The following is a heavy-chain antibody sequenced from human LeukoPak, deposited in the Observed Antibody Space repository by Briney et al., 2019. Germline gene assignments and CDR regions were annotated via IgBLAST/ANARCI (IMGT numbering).Heavy chain of an antibody. D-gene: IGHD2-15*01. V-gene: IGHV3-48*03. CDR2: ISSSGSGK. J-gene: IGHJ4*02. CDR1: GFTFRNYE. CDR3: AREEGPGRVVYYDY. Sequence: GGSLRLSCAASGFTFRNYEMNWVRQAPGKGLEWVSYISSSGSGKFYTDSVKGRFTVSRDNAKNSLYLQMDSLRAEDTAVYYCAREEGPGRVVYYDYWGQGTLVTVSS.